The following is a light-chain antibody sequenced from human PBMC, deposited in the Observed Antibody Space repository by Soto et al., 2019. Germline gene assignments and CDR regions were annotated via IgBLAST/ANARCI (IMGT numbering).Light chain of an antibody. CDR2: GAS. Sequence: EKVMTQSPATLSVSPGERVTLSCRASQSVSSDLAWYQQKPGQAPRLLIYGASTRATGIPARFSGSGSGTEFTLIISSLQSEDFAVYFCQQYNNWPWTFGQGTKV. J-gene: IGKJ1*01. V-gene: IGKV3-15*01. CDR3: QQYNNWPWT. CDR1: QSVSSD.